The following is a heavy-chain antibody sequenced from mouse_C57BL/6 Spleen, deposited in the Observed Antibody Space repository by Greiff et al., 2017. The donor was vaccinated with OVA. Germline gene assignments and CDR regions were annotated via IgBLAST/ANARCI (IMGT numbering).Heavy chain of an antibody. J-gene: IGHJ3*01. CDR2: IDPSDSET. Sequence: QVQLQQPGAELVRPGSSVKLSCKASGYTFTSYWMHWVKQRPIQGLEWIGNIDPSDSETHYNQKFKDKATLTVDKSSSTAYMQLSSLTSEDSAVYYCARGYDYDRGIADWGKGTLVTVSA. D-gene: IGHD2-4*01. CDR3: ARGYDYDRGIAD. V-gene: IGHV1-52*01. CDR1: GYTFTSYW.